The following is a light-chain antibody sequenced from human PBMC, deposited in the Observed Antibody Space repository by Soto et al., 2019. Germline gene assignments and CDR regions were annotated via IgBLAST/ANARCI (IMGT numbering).Light chain of an antibody. CDR1: TSNIGAGYD. CDR3: QSYDTRLSARV. Sequence: QSVLTQPPSVSGAPGQRVTISCTGSTSNIGAGYDVHWYQHLPGTAPKLLIYGNTHRPSGVPDRFSGSKSGTSASLAITGLQAQDEADYYCQSYDTRLSARVFGGGTKLTVL. CDR2: GNT. V-gene: IGLV1-40*01. J-gene: IGLJ2*01.